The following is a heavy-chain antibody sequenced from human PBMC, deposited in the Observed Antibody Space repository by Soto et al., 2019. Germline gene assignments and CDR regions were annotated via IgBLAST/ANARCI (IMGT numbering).Heavy chain of an antibody. CDR1: GFTFSSCT. Sequence: EVHLVESGGGLVKPGGSLRLSCAVSGFTFSSCTMNWVRQAPGKGLEWVSSISPSTSHIYYADSVKGRFTISRDNAKNSLLLEMISLRAEDTAVYYFSGGRGGACYLNYGMDVWGQGTKVTVSS. J-gene: IGHJ6*02. CDR3: SGGRGGACYLNYGMDV. V-gene: IGHV3-21*01. CDR2: ISPSTSHI. D-gene: IGHD2-15*01.